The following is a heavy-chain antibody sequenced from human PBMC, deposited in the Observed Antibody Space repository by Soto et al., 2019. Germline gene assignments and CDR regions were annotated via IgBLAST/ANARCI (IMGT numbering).Heavy chain of an antibody. CDR2: IWYDGSNE. V-gene: IGHV3-33*01. J-gene: IGHJ3*02. D-gene: IGHD6-19*01. CDR1: GFTFSDYG. CDR3: ARTHKSIAVGAFDI. Sequence: QVQLVESGGGVVQPGRSLRLSCAASGFTFSDYGMHWVRQAPGKGLEWVAVIWYDGSNEYYADSVKGRFTVSRDSSENIVYLQMNSLRAEDTAVYYCARTHKSIAVGAFDIWGQGTMVTVSS.